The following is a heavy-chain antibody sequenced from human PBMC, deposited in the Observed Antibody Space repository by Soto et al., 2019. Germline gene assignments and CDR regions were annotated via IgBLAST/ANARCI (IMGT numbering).Heavy chain of an antibody. Sequence: GGSLRLSCAASGFTFSTYCMHWVRHTPGTGLVWVSRTCRYGRELYYADSVKGRFTISRDDAKNTLYLQMDSLRVEDTGIYYCVRGTTAWRGMDYWGQGALVTSPQ. V-gene: IGHV3-74*01. D-gene: IGHD1-1*01. J-gene: IGHJ4*02. CDR2: TCRYGREL. CDR3: VRGTTAWRGMDY. CDR1: GFTFSTYC.